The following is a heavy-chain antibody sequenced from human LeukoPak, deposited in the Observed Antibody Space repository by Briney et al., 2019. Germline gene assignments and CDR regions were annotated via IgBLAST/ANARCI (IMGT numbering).Heavy chain of an antibody. J-gene: IGHJ4*02. CDR2: IYYSGST. D-gene: IGHD5-12*01. CDR3: ARAPRIVATIFFFDY. V-gene: IGHV4-39*07. CDR1: GGSISSSSYY. Sequence: PSETLSLTCTVSGGSISSSSYYWGWIRQPPGKGLEWIGSIYYSGSTYYNPSLKSRVTISVDTSKNQFSLKLSSVTAAGTAVYYCARAPRIVATIFFFDYWGQGTLVTVSS.